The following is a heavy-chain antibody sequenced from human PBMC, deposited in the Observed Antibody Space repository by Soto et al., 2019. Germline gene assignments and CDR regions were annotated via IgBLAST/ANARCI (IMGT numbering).Heavy chain of an antibody. D-gene: IGHD3-22*01. CDR2: ISGSGGST. CDR3: AKPLPIVVGQATIIGYYYYGMDV. CDR1: GFTFSSYA. J-gene: IGHJ6*02. Sequence: PGGSLRLSCAASGFTFSSYAMSWVRQAPGKGLEWVSAISGSGGSTYYADSVKGRFTISRDNSKNTLYLQMNSLRAEDTAVYYCAKPLPIVVGQATIIGYYYYGMDVWGQGTTVTVSS. V-gene: IGHV3-23*01.